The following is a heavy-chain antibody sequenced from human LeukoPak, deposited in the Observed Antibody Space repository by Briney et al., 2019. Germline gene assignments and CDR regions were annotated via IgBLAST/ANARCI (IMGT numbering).Heavy chain of an antibody. V-gene: IGHV1-69*13. D-gene: IGHD3-10*01. J-gene: IGHJ4*02. CDR1: GYSFGSYD. CDR2: IFPVSGPT. CDR3: ATGSHGGVDY. Sequence: SVKVSCKSSGYSFGSYDINWVRQAPGQGLEWMGSIFPVSGPTTHAQKFQGRVTITADESTSTVCMEMRSLRSDDTAVFFCATGSHGGVDYWGQGTLVTVSS.